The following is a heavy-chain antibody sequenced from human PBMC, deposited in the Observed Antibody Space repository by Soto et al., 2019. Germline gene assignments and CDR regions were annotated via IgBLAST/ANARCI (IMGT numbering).Heavy chain of an antibody. CDR2: INPNSGNI. V-gene: IGHV1-8*01. CDR1: GDTFTTYD. D-gene: IGHD3-16*02. CDR3: ARASYRRAKNYYYGMDV. J-gene: IGHJ6*02. Sequence: VASVKVSCKASGDTFTTYDINWVRQATGHGLEWMGWINPNSGNIGYAQRFQGRVTMTRDTAIRTAYMEVSSLRSDDTAVYYCARASYRRAKNYYYGMDVWGQGTTVTASS.